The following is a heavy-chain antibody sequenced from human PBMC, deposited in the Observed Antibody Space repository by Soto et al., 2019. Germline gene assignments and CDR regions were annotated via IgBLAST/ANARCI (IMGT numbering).Heavy chain of an antibody. V-gene: IGHV4-31*03. Sequence: PSETLSLTCTVSGGSISSGGYYWSWIRQHPGKGLEWIGYIYYSGSTYYNPSLKSRVTISVDTSKNQFSLKLSSVTAADTAVYYCASLWFGEFDNWFDPWGQGTLVTVSS. J-gene: IGHJ5*02. CDR3: ASLWFGEFDNWFDP. D-gene: IGHD3-10*01. CDR1: GGSISSGGYY. CDR2: IYYSGST.